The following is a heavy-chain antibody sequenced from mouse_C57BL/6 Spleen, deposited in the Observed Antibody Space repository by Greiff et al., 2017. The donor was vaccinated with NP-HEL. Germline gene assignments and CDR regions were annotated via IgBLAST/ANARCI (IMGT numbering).Heavy chain of an antibody. CDR2: IDPEDGDT. CDR1: GFNIKDYY. Sequence: EVQLQQSGAELVRPGASVKLSCTASGFNIKDYYMHWVKQRPEQGLEWIGRIDPEDGDTEYAPKFQGKATRTADTSSNTAYLQLSSLTSEDTAVYYCTTYYNGSSYYARDYWGQGTSVTVSS. J-gene: IGHJ4*01. CDR3: TTYYNGSSYYARDY. V-gene: IGHV14-1*01. D-gene: IGHD1-1*01.